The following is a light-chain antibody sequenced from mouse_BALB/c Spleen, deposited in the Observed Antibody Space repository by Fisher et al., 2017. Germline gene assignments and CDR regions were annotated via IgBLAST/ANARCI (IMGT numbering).Light chain of an antibody. CDR3: QQWSSNPLT. J-gene: IGKJ5*01. V-gene: IGKV4-59*01. Sequence: IVLTQTTAIMSASLGERVTMTCTASSSVSSSYLHWYQQKSGTSPKPWIYDTSKLASGVPARFSGSGSGTSYSLTISSMEAEDAATYYCQQWSSNPLTFGAGTKLELK. CDR1: SSVSS. CDR2: DTS.